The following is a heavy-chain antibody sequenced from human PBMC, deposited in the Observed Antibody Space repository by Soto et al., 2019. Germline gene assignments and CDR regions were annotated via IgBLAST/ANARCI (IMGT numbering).Heavy chain of an antibody. Sequence: ASVKVSCKASGYTFPHYGITWVRQAPGQGLEWMGWISGYNGDTKYAQKSQGRVTMTTDTSTSTAYMELRSLRSEDTAVYYCARDRDYSAYVYDALDVWGQGTTVIVSS. J-gene: IGHJ6*02. CDR2: ISGYNGDT. V-gene: IGHV1-18*01. CDR3: ARDRDYSAYVYDALDV. D-gene: IGHD5-12*01. CDR1: GYTFPHYG.